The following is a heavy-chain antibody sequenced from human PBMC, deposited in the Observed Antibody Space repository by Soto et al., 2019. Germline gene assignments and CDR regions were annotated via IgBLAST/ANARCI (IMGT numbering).Heavy chain of an antibody. CDR2: IYWNDDQ. V-gene: IGHV2-5*01. Sequence: SGPTLVNPTQTLTLTCTFSGFSLSTRAVGVGWIRQPPGKDLAWRALIYWNDDQRYSPSLKNRLTITKATSKNHVVLTMTNMDHADTATYYCAHRQDLGAFDIWGQGTMVTVSS. J-gene: IGHJ3*02. CDR3: AHRQDLGAFDI. D-gene: IGHD7-27*01. CDR1: GFSLSTRAVG.